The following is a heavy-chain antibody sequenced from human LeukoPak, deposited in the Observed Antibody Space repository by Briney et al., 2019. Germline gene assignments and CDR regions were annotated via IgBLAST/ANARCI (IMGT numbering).Heavy chain of an antibody. D-gene: IGHD2-21*02. CDR1: GFTFSSYS. V-gene: IGHV3-48*01. Sequence: PGGSLRLSCAASGFTFSSYSMSWVRQAPGKGLEWVSYISSSSNIIYYADSVRGRFAISRDNAKNSLYLQMNRLRAEDTAVYYCARDHRYCGGDCLFFDYWGQGTLVTVSS. CDR2: ISSSSNII. CDR3: ARDHRYCGGDCLFFDY. J-gene: IGHJ4*02.